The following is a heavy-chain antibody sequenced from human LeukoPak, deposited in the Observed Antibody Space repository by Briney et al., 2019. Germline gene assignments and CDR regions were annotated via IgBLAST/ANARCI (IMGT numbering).Heavy chain of an antibody. Sequence: PGGSLRLSCAASRFTFSSYGMHWVRQAPGKGLEWVAIQRYDASTKYADSVKGRFIISRDNSKNTLYLEMNSLKPEDTAVYHCARDRGIGYSSAWYGKYFHHWGQGTLVTVSS. J-gene: IGHJ1*01. CDR1: RFTFSSYG. CDR3: ARDRGIGYSSAWYGKYFHH. CDR2: QRYDASTK. V-gene: IGHV3-30*02. D-gene: IGHD6-19*01.